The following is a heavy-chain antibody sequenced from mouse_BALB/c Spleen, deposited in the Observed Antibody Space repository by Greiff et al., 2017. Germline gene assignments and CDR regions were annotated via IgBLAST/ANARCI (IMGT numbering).Heavy chain of an antibody. D-gene: IGHD1-1*01. J-gene: IGHJ4*01. CDR2: IWGDGST. CDR3: ARVGYGSSLYAMDY. V-gene: IGHV2-6-7*01. CDR1: GFSLTGYG. Sequence: VQVVESGPGLVAPSQCLSITCTASGFSLTGYGVNWVRQPPGKGLEWLGMIWGDGSTACNSALKSRLSISKDNTNCQVFLKMNSLQTADTARYYCARVGYGSSLYAMDYWGQGTSVTVSS.